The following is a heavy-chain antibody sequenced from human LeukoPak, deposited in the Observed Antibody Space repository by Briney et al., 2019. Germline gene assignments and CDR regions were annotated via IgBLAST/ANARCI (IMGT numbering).Heavy chain of an antibody. CDR3: ARGGGITVY. J-gene: IGHJ4*02. CDR2: IYYSGST. Sequence: SETLSLTCTVSGGSISSSSYYWGWIRQPPGKGLEWIGSIYYSGSTYYNPSLKSRVTISVDTSKNQFSLKLSSVTAADTAVYYCARGGGITVYWGQGTLVTVSS. V-gene: IGHV4-39*01. CDR1: GGSISSSSYY. D-gene: IGHD3-16*01.